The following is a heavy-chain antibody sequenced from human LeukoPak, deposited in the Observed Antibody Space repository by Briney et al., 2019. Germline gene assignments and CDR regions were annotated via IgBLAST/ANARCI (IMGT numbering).Heavy chain of an antibody. V-gene: IGHV3-21*01. CDR1: GFTFSSYN. J-gene: IGHJ1*01. CDR2: ISSSSSDI. CDR3: VSDGQLWFPGDFQH. D-gene: IGHD5-18*01. Sequence: GGSLRLSCAASGFTFSSYNMNWVRQTPGKGLEWLSTISSSSSDIFYADSVKGRFTISRDNAKKSLYLQMTSLRVDDTAVYYCVSDGQLWFPGDFQHWGQGTLVTVSS.